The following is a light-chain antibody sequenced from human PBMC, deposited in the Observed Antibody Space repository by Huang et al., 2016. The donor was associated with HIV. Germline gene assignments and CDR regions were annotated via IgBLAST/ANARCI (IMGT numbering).Light chain of an antibody. J-gene: IGKJ5*01. CDR3: HQSTSFQSFT. V-gene: IGKV6D-21*02. CDR1: QSIGNN. Sequence: EIVLTQSPDFQSVTPKEEVTITCRASQSIGNNLHWYQQKPAQSPKLLIMYASKSISGVPSRYSGSGSGTDFPLTIKSLEAEDAAAYFCHQSTSFQSFTFGQGTRLEIK. CDR2: YAS.